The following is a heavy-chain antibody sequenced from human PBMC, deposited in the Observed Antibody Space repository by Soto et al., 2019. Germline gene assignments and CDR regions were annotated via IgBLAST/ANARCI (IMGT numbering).Heavy chain of an antibody. CDR1: GGSISSSSYY. J-gene: IGHJ4*02. CDR3: ARRQSSSWFDY. CDR2: IYYSGST. V-gene: IGHV4-39*01. Sequence: QLQLQESGPGLVKPSETLSLTCTVSGGSISSSSYYWGWIRQPPGKGLEWIGSIYYSGSTYYNPSLKSRVPLSVDTSKNQFPLKLSSVTAADTAVYYCARRQSSSWFDYWGQGTLVTVSS. D-gene: IGHD6-13*01.